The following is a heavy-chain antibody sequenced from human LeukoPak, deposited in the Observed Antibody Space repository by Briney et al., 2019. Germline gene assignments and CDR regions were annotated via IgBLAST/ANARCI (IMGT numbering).Heavy chain of an antibody. Sequence: PGGSLRLSCAASGFTFSSYSMNWVRQAPGKGLEWVSPISSSSSYIYYADSVKGRFTISRDNAKNSLYLQMNSLRAEDTAVYYCASQSIVGATGEAFDIWGQGTMVTVSS. CDR3: ASQSIVGATGEAFDI. D-gene: IGHD1-26*01. J-gene: IGHJ3*02. CDR2: ISSSSSYI. V-gene: IGHV3-21*01. CDR1: GFTFSSYS.